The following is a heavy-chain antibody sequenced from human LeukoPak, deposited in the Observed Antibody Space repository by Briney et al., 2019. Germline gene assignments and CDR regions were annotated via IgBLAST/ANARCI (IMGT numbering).Heavy chain of an antibody. CDR2: IYSSGST. J-gene: IGHJ4*02. V-gene: IGHV4-59*08. D-gene: IGHD7-27*01. Sequence: SETLSLTCSVSGGSISNYFWTWLRPPLGKGLEGIGYIYSSGSTYYNPSLKSRVTISVDTSKNRFSLKLSTVTAADTAVYYCARRPTGDPKFDYWGQGTLVTVSS. CDR3: ARRPTGDPKFDY. CDR1: GGSISNYF.